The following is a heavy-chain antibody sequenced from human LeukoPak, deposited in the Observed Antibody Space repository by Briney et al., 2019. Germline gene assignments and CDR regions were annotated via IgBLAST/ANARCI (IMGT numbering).Heavy chain of an antibody. CDR2: ISYDGSNN. V-gene: IGHV3-30*18. D-gene: IGHD4-23*01. CDR3: AKDDGNLTPFDY. J-gene: IGHJ4*02. CDR1: GFTFSSYG. Sequence: PGRSLRLSCAASGFTFSSYGMHWVRQAPGKGLEWVAVISYDGSNNYYADSVKGRFTISRDNSKNTLYLQMNSLRAEDTAVYYCAKDDGNLTPFDYWGQGTLVTVSS.